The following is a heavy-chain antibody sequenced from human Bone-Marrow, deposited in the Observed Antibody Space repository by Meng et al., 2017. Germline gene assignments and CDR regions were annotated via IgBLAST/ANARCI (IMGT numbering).Heavy chain of an antibody. Sequence: GESLKISCAASGFTFSSYAMHWVRQAPGKGLEWVANIKQDGSEKYYVDSVKGRFTISRDNAKNSLYLQMNSLRAEDTAVYYCARGNEYYYDSSGYYRPNDAFDIWGQGTMVTVSS. CDR2: IKQDGSEK. D-gene: IGHD3-22*01. CDR1: GFTFSSYA. V-gene: IGHV3-7*01. J-gene: IGHJ3*02. CDR3: ARGNEYYYDSSGYYRPNDAFDI.